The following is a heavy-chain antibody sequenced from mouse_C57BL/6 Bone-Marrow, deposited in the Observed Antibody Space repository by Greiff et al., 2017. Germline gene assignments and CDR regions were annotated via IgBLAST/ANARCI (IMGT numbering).Heavy chain of an antibody. CDR3: TSYYYGSSPYYFDD. CDR1: GFNIKDDY. V-gene: IGHV14-4*01. CDR2: IDPENGDT. J-gene: IGHJ2*01. D-gene: IGHD1-1*01. Sequence: EVQRVESGAELVRPGASVKLSCTASGFNIKDDYMHWVKQRPEQGLEWFGWIDPENGDTEYASKFQGKATITADTSSNTAYLQLSSLTSEDTAVYYCTSYYYGSSPYYFDDWGQGTTLTVSS.